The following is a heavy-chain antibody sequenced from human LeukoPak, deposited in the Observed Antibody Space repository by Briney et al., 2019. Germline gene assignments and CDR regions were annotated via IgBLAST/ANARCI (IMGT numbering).Heavy chain of an antibody. CDR3: ARGKYGSGSYDAFDI. Sequence: ASVKVSCKASGYTFTGYYMHWVRQAPGQGLEWMGWINPNSGGTNYAQKFQGRVTMTRDTSKNQFSLKLSSVTAADTAVYYCARGKYGSGSYDAFDIWGQGTMVTVSS. V-gene: IGHV1-2*02. CDR1: GYTFTGYY. D-gene: IGHD3-10*01. CDR2: INPNSGGT. J-gene: IGHJ3*02.